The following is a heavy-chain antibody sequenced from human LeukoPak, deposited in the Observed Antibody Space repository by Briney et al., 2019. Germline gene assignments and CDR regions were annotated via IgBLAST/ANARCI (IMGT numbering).Heavy chain of an antibody. CDR2: IYYSGST. CDR1: GGSISSYY. Sequence: SETLSLTCTVSGGSISSYYWSWIRQPPGKGLEWIGYIYYSGSTNYNPSLESRVTIPVDTSKNQFFLKLSSVTAADTAVYYCARDPTVTPFDYWGQGTLVTVSS. D-gene: IGHD4-17*01. V-gene: IGHV4-59*01. J-gene: IGHJ4*02. CDR3: ARDPTVTPFDY.